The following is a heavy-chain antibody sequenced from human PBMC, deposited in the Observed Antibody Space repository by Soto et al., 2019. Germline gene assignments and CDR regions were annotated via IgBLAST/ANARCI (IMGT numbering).Heavy chain of an antibody. D-gene: IGHD3-3*01. V-gene: IGHV1-46*01. CDR3: ARDYDFWSGYYKEFHYYGMDV. CDR2: INPSGGST. CDR1: GYTFTSYY. J-gene: IGHJ6*02. Sequence: ASVKFSCKASGYTFTSYYMHWVRQAPGQGLEWMGIINPSGGSTSYAQKFQGRVTMTRDTSTSTVYMELSSLRSEDTAVYYCARDYDFWSGYYKEFHYYGMDVWGQGTTVTVSS.